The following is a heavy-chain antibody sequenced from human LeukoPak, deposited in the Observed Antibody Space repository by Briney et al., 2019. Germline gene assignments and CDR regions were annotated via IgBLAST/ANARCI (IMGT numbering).Heavy chain of an antibody. Sequence: PGGSLRLSCAVSGITLSNYGMSWVRQAPEKGLEWVSGISGSGGNTSYAHSVKGRFTISRDNSKDTLYLQMNSLRAEDTAVYFCAKRGVVIRVILVGFHKEAYYFDSWGQGALVTVSS. CDR1: GITLSNYG. J-gene: IGHJ4*02. CDR2: ISGSGGNT. V-gene: IGHV3-23*01. D-gene: IGHD3-22*01. CDR3: AKRGVVIRVILVGFHKEAYYFDS.